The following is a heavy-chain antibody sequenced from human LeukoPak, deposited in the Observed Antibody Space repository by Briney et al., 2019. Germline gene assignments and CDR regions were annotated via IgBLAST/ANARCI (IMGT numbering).Heavy chain of an antibody. CDR3: ARMARAVVVSWYFDL. V-gene: IGHV3-11*01. CDR2: ITSNGNTI. D-gene: IGHD3-22*01. Sequence: GGSLRLSCAASGFTFNDYYMSWIRRAPGKGLEWVSYITSNGNTIYYAGSVKGRFTISRDSAKNSLYLQMNSLRADDTAVYYCARMARAVVVSWYFDLWGRGTLVTVSS. CDR1: GFTFNDYY. J-gene: IGHJ2*01.